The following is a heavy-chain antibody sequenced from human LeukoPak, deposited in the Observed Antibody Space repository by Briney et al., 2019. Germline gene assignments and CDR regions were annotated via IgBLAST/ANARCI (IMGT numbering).Heavy chain of an antibody. D-gene: IGHD3-3*01. CDR1: GVPISGGRYY. V-gene: IGHV4-39*01. Sequence: SETLSLTCTVSGVPISGGRYYWGWIRQPPGKGLEWIGSVYYNGDTLDNPSLKSRVTLSVDMSKNQLSVELTSVTAAETAVYYCARHASGVFDYWGLGTLVTVSS. CDR2: VYYNGDT. J-gene: IGHJ4*02. CDR3: ARHASGVFDY.